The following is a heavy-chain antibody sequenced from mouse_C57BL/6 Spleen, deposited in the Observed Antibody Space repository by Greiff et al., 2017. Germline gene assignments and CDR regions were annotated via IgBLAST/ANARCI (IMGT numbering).Heavy chain of an antibody. V-gene: IGHV1-52*01. Sequence: QVQLQQSGAELVRPGSSVKLPCKASGYTFTSYWMHWVKQRPIQGLEWIGNIDPSDSETHYNQKFKDKATLTVDKSSSTAYMQLSSLTSEDSAVYYCARDDYDVGDFDYWGQGTTLTVSS. CDR2: IDPSDSET. CDR1: GYTFTSYW. D-gene: IGHD2-4*01. J-gene: IGHJ2*01. CDR3: ARDDYDVGDFDY.